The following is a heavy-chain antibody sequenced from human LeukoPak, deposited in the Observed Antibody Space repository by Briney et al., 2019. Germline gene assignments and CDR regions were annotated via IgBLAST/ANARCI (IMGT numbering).Heavy chain of an antibody. CDR3: ARDSLVVAPCFDY. CDR2: ISSSGSTI. Sequence: GGSLRLSCAASGFTFSSYEMNWVRQAPGKGLEWVSYISSSGSTIYYADSVKGRFTISRDNAKNSLYLQMNSLRAEDTAVYYCARDSLVVAPCFDYWGQGTLVTVSS. D-gene: IGHD3-22*01. J-gene: IGHJ4*02. V-gene: IGHV3-48*03. CDR1: GFTFSSYE.